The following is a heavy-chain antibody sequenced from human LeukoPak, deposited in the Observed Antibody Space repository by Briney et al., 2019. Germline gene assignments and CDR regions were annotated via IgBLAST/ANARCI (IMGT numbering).Heavy chain of an antibody. V-gene: IGHV3-7*01. J-gene: IGHJ5*02. D-gene: IGHD5-18*01. CDR2: IKQDGSER. CDR1: GFTFSTYW. Sequence: PGGSLRLSCAASGFTFSTYWMSWVRQAPGKGLEWVANIKQDGSERYYVDSVKGRFTISRDNAKNSLYLQMNSLRAEDTAVYYCARDRGYSYGPNWFDPWGQGTLVTVSS. CDR3: ARDRGYSYGPNWFDP.